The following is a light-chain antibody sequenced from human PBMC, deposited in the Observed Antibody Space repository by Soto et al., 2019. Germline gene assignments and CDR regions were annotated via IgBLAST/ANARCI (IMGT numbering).Light chain of an antibody. CDR3: QQYGDSPL. CDR1: QSVRSSY. V-gene: IGKV3-20*01. CDR2: GAS. Sequence: EIVLTQSPGTLSLSPGESATLSCRASQSVRSSYLAWYQKKPGQAHRLLIYGASSRATGLPDMFSGSWSGTDFTPTISRLEPEYFALYYCQQYGDSPLFGPGTKVDIK. J-gene: IGKJ3*01.